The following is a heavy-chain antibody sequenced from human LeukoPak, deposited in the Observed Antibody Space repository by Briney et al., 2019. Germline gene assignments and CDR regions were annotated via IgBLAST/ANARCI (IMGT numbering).Heavy chain of an antibody. J-gene: IGHJ4*02. V-gene: IGHV3-30*01. CDR2: ISYDGSNK. CDR1: GFTFSSYA. Sequence: GRSLRLSCAASGFTFSSYAMHWVRQAPGKGLEWVAVISYDGSNKYYADSVKGRFTISRDNSTNTLYLQMNSLRAEDTAVYYCAREKEWELLEMYFDYWGQGTLVTVSS. D-gene: IGHD1-26*01. CDR3: AREKEWELLEMYFDY.